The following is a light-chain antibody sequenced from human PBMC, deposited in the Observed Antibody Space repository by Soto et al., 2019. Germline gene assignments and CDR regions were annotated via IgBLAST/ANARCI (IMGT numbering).Light chain of an antibody. CDR1: QSLVYSDGNTY. V-gene: IGKV2-30*01. J-gene: IGKJ2*01. Sequence: DTVMTQSPLSLPVTLGQPASISCRSSQSLVYSDGNTYLSWFHQRPGQSPRRLIYQVSKRDSGVPDRFSGSGSVTDFTLKISRVEAEDVGVYYCLESIHWPPFGQGTKREIK. CDR3: LESIHWPP. CDR2: QVS.